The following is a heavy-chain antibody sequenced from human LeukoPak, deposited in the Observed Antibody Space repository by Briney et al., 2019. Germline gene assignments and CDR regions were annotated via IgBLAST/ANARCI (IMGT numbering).Heavy chain of an antibody. Sequence: SETLSLTCTVSGGSISNYYWNWIRQPPGKGLEWIGYIYYSGSTNYNPSLKSRVTISVDTSKNQFSLKVRSVTAAGTAVYYCARHEGSSWYWDHWGQGTLVTVSS. CDR3: ARHEGSSWYWDH. D-gene: IGHD6-13*01. CDR2: IYYSGST. V-gene: IGHV4-59*08. J-gene: IGHJ4*02. CDR1: GGSISNYY.